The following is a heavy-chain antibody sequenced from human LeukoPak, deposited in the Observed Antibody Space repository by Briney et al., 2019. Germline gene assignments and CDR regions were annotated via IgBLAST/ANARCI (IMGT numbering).Heavy chain of an antibody. Sequence: SETLSDTPTDPRGSIRGYFWSCSPQPPGEGLEWICHIYYRVNAIYNLSLKRRATISVDTSKNLFSLELTAVATADTAVYYCARHADIAAYREGLDVWGRGTTVTVSS. D-gene: IGHD2-15*01. J-gene: IGHJ6*04. CDR1: RGSIRGYF. V-gene: IGHV4-59*01. CDR3: ARHADIAAYREGLDV. CDR2: IYYRVNA.